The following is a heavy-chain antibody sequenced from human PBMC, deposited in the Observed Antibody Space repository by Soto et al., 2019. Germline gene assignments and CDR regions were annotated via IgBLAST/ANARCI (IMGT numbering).Heavy chain of an antibody. J-gene: IGHJ4*02. CDR3: ATALPTSSPGILDY. V-gene: IGHV1-69*02. Sequence: QVQLVQSGAEVKKPGSSVKVSCKASGGTFSSYTISWVRQAPGQGLEWMGRVIPILDIAHYAQKFQGRVTITADKSSRTAYMELSSLRSQDTAVYYCATALPTSSPGILDYWRQGTLVTVSS. CDR1: GGTFSSYT. CDR2: VIPILDIA. D-gene: IGHD6-6*01.